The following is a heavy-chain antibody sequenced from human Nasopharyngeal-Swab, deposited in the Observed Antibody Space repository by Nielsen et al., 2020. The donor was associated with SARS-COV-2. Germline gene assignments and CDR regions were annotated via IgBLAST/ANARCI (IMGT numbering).Heavy chain of an antibody. J-gene: IGHJ6*02. CDR1: GFTFSSYS. CDR2: ISSSSSYI. V-gene: IGHV3-21*01. Sequence: ESLKISCAASGFTFSSYSMNWVRQAPGKGLEWVSSISSSSSYIYYADSVKGRFTISRDNAKNSLYLQMNSLRAEDTAVYYCARDQRTCYGMDVWGQGATVTVSS. CDR3: ARDQRTCYGMDV.